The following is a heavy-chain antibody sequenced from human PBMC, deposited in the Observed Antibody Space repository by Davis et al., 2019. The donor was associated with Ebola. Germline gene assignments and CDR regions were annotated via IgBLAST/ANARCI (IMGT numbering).Heavy chain of an antibody. D-gene: IGHD2-2*01. Sequence: PGGSLRLSCAVSGFTFSNFWMTWVRQSPGKGLEWVANIKHDGSEKDYVDSVKGRFTISRDNAKDSLYLQMNSLRAEDTAVYYCARVPGGCSSASCSRPYFYYFMDVWGKGTTVSVSS. CDR1: GFTFSNFW. CDR3: ARVPGGCSSASCSRPYFYYFMDV. J-gene: IGHJ6*03. CDR2: IKHDGSEK. V-gene: IGHV3-7*03.